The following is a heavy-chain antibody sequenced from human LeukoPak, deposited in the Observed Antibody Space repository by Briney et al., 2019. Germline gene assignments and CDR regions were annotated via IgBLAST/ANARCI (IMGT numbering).Heavy chain of an antibody. J-gene: IGHJ4*02. CDR3: ARLTGGSFVFDY. D-gene: IGHD1-26*01. CDR1: GYSISSGYY. Sequence: PSETLSLTCAVSGYSISSGYYWGWIRQPPGKGLEWIGSIYHSGSTHYNPSLKSRVTISVDTSKNQFSLKLSSVTAADTAVYYCARLTGGSFVFDYWGQGTLVTVSS. CDR2: IYHSGST. V-gene: IGHV4-38-2*01.